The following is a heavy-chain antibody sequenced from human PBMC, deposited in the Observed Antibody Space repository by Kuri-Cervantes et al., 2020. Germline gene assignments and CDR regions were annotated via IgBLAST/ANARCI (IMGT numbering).Heavy chain of an antibody. CDR3: ARGAGLERRTDYYYYGMDV. D-gene: IGHD1-1*01. J-gene: IGHJ6*02. Sequence: GESLKISCAASGFTFSRYWMSWVRQAPGKGLEWVSSISSSSSYIYYADSVKGRFTISRDNAKNSLYLQMNSLRAEDTAVYFCARGAGLERRTDYYYYGMDVWGRGTTVTVSS. CDR1: GFTFSRYW. V-gene: IGHV3-21*04. CDR2: ISSSSSYI.